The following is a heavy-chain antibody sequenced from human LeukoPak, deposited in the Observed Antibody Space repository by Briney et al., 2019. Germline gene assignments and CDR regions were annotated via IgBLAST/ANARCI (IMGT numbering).Heavy chain of an antibody. Sequence: SETLSLTCTVSGGSISSYYWSWIRQPPGKGLEWIGYIYYSGSTYYNPSLKSRVTISVDTSKNQFSLKLSSVTAADTAVYYCARAQRVRGVIISLDYWGQGTLVTVSS. J-gene: IGHJ4*02. D-gene: IGHD3-10*01. CDR1: GGSISSYY. V-gene: IGHV4-59*08. CDR3: ARAQRVRGVIISLDY. CDR2: IYYSGST.